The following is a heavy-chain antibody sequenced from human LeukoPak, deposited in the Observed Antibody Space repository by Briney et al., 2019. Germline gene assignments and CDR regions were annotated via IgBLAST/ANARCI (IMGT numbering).Heavy chain of an antibody. CDR3: ARDSYCSSTSCYAFDY. CDR2: IIPIFGTA. V-gene: IGHV1-69*13. CDR1: GGTFSSYA. Sequence: SVEVSCKASGGTFSSYAISWVRQAPGQGLEWMGGIIPIFGTANYAQKFQGRVTITADESTSTAYMELSSLRSEDTAVYYCARDSYCSSTSCYAFDYWGQGTLVTVSS. D-gene: IGHD2-2*01. J-gene: IGHJ4*02.